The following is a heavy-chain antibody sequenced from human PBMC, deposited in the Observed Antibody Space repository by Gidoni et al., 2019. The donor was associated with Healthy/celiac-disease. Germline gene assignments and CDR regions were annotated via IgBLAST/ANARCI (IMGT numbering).Heavy chain of an antibody. CDR1: VGSISSAGYY. CDR2: SYYSGST. D-gene: IGHD3-22*01. J-gene: IGHJ4*02. CDR3: ARGPYCSDYYDSSGFDY. V-gene: IGHV4-31*03. Sequence: QVQLQESGPGLVKPSQTLSLTCTVSVGSISSAGYYWSWIRQHTGKGLEWIGYSYYSGSTYYNPSRKSRVTRSVDTSKNQFSLKLSSVTAADTAVYYCARGPYCSDYYDSSGFDYGGQGTLVTVSS.